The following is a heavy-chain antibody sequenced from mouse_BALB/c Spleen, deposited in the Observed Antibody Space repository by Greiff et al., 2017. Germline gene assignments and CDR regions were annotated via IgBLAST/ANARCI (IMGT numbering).Heavy chain of an antibody. CDR2: IWGDGST. V-gene: IGHV2-6-7*01. CDR3: ARVSSGYDAWFAY. CDR1: GFSLTGYG. J-gene: IGHJ3*01. Sequence: QVHVKQSGPGLVAPSQSLSITCTVSGFSLTGYGVNWVRQPPGKGLEWLGMIWGDGSTDYNSALKSRLSISKDNSKSQVFLKMNSLQTDDTARYYCARVSSGYDAWFAYWGQGTLVTVSA. D-gene: IGHD3-1*01.